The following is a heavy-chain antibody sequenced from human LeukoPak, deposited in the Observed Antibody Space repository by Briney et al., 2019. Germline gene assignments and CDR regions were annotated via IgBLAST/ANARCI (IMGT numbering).Heavy chain of an antibody. CDR1: GFTFSSYW. Sequence: QSGGSLRLSCAASGFTFSSYWMSWVRQAPGKGLEWAANIKQDGSEKYYVDSVKGRFTISRDNAKNSLYLQMNSLRAEDTAVYYCARVKDPIFGVLFFGGQGTLVTLSS. CDR2: IKQDGSEK. J-gene: IGHJ4*02. V-gene: IGHV3-7*01. D-gene: IGHD3-3*01. CDR3: ARVKDPIFGVLFF.